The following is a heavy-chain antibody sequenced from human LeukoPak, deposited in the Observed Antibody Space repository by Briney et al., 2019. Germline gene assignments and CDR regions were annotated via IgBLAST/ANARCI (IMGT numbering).Heavy chain of an antibody. V-gene: IGHV3-23*01. CDR3: AKSLRAYSYGYFDS. D-gene: IGHD5-18*01. J-gene: IGHJ4*02. Sequence: PGGSLRLSCAASGFTFSNYAMTWVRQAPGKGLEWVSAVSGPDDSTYYADSVKDRFSIYRDNSKNTLYLQMDSLRADDTAVYYCAKSLRAYSYGYFDSWGQGTLVTVSS. CDR2: VSGPDDST. CDR1: GFTFSNYA.